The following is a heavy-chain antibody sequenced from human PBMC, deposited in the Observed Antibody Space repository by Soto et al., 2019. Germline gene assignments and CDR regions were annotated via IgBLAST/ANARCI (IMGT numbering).Heavy chain of an antibody. Sequence: GGSLRLSCAASGFTFSSYGMHWVRQAPGKGLEWVAVISYDGSNKYYADSVKGRFTISRDNSKNTLYLQMNSLRAEDTAVYYCAKVLVSCSSTSCRADLYYYGMDVWGQGTTVTVSS. CDR3: AKVLVSCSSTSCRADLYYYGMDV. V-gene: IGHV3-30*18. J-gene: IGHJ6*02. CDR2: ISYDGSNK. D-gene: IGHD2-2*01. CDR1: GFTFSSYG.